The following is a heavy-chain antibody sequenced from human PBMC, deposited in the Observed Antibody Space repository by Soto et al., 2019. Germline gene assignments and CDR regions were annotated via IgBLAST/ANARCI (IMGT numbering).Heavy chain of an antibody. CDR3: ARGYYDILTGYFESNYYMDV. CDR1: GGSISSYY. V-gene: IGHV4-59*01. CDR2: IYYSGST. J-gene: IGHJ6*03. Sequence: SETLSLTCTVSGGSISSYYWSWIRQPPGKGLEWIGYIYYSGSTNYNPSLKSRVTISVDTSKNQFSLKLSSVTAADTAVYYCARGYYDILTGYFESNYYMDVWGKGTTVTVSS. D-gene: IGHD3-9*01.